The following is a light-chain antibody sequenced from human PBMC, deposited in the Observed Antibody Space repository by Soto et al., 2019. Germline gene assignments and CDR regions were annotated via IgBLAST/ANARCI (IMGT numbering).Light chain of an antibody. Sequence: DIQVTQHPSSLSASVGDRVTITCRASQGIKNYLAWYRQKPGETPKLLIYAASTLESGIPPRFSGSGSGTDFTLTINNLQPEDVATYYCQRYYNAPFTFGGGTKVEIK. CDR1: QGIKNY. J-gene: IGKJ4*01. V-gene: IGKV1-27*01. CDR2: AAS. CDR3: QRYYNAPFT.